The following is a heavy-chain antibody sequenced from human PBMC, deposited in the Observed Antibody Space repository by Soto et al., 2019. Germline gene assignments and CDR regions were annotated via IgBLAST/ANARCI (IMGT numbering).Heavy chain of an antibody. D-gene: IGHD5-12*01. J-gene: IGHJ6*02. CDR3: AKGGGGDGYNYESYYYGMDV. CDR2: ISGSGGST. Sequence: PGGSLRLSCAASGFTFSSYAMSWVRQAPGKGLEWVSAISGSGGSTYYADSVKGRFTISRDNSKNTLYLQMNSLRAEDTAVYYCAKGGGGDGYNYESYYYGMDVWGQGTTVTVSS. CDR1: GFTFSSYA. V-gene: IGHV3-23*01.